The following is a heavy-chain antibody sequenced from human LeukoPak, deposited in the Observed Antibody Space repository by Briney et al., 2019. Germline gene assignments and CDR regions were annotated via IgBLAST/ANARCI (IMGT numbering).Heavy chain of an antibody. Sequence: GGSLRLSCVTSGLTFISYAMSWVRQAPGKGLEWVSGISGSGGTTDYADSVKDRFIISIDNSRKTLYLQMNSLRAEDTAIYFCAREPSAPNRFQGSWGQGTLVTVSS. J-gene: IGHJ5*02. CDR2: ISGSGGTT. V-gene: IGHV3-23*01. CDR1: GLTFISYA. CDR3: AREPSAPNRFQGS.